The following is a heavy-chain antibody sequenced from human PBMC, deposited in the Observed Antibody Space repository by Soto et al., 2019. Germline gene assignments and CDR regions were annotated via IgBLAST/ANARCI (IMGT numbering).Heavy chain of an antibody. CDR3: AKGYCSGGSCYGGWFDY. CDR2: ISGSGGST. J-gene: IGHJ4*02. Sequence: EVQLLESGGGLVQPGGSLRLSCAASGFTFSSYAMSWVRQAPGKGLEWVSAISGSGGSTYYADSVKGRFTISRDNSKNTLYLQMNGLRAEDMAVYYCAKGYCSGGSCYGGWFDYGGQGTLVTVSS. CDR1: GFTFSSYA. V-gene: IGHV3-23*01. D-gene: IGHD2-15*01.